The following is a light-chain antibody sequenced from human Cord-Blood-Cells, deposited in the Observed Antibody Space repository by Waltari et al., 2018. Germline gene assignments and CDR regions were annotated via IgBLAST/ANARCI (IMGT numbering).Light chain of an antibody. Sequence: QSALTQPRSVSGSPGQSVTISCTGTSSDVGGYNYVSWYQQPPGKAPKLMIYDVSKRPSGVPDRVSGSKSGNTASLTISGLQAEDEADYYCCSYAGSYTRVFGGGTKLTVL. CDR1: SSDVGGYNY. J-gene: IGLJ3*02. CDR2: DVS. CDR3: CSYAGSYTRV. V-gene: IGLV2-11*01.